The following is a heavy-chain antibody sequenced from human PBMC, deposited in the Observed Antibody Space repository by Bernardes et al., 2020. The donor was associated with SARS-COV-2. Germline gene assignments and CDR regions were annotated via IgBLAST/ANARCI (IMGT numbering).Heavy chain of an antibody. CDR2: ITSDRKTI. CDR1: GFRFSDYS. Sequence: GGSLRLSCVGSGFRFSDYSMHWVRQAPGKGLEWISFITSDRKTIYYGDSVRGRFTISRDNAKNSLYLEMRSLRDEDTAVYYCARGWQENSNDYWGQGTLVTVSS. J-gene: IGHJ4*02. V-gene: IGHV3-48*02. D-gene: IGHD1-7*01. CDR3: ARGWQENSNDY.